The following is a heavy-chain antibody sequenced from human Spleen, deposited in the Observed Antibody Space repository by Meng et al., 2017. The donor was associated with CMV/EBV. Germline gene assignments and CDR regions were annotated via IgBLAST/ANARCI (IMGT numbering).Heavy chain of an antibody. J-gene: IGHJ4*02. D-gene: IGHD1/OR15-1a*01. Sequence: SCKVSGYRFTSYWIGWVRQMPGKGLECMGIMYPGDSDTRYSPSFQGQVTISADKSISTAYLQWSSLKASDTAMYYCARLGTGTTFFFDYWGQGTLVTVS. V-gene: IGHV5-51*01. CDR1: GYRFTSYW. CDR2: MYPGDSDT. CDR3: ARLGTGTTFFFDY.